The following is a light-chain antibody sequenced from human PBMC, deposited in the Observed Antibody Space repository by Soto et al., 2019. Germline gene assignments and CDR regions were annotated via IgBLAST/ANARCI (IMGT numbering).Light chain of an antibody. CDR3: QQYDDLPIT. CDR2: DAS. J-gene: IGKJ5*01. CDR1: QDIDKF. V-gene: IGKV1-33*01. Sequence: DIQITQSPSSLSASVGDRVTITCQASQDIDKFLNWYQQKPGKAPKLLIDDASNLETGVPSRFSGSGSGTHFTFTISSLQPEDIATYYCQQYDDLPITFGQGTRLEIK.